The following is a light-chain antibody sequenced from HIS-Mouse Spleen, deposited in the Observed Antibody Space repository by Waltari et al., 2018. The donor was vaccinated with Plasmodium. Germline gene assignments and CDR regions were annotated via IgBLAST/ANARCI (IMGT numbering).Light chain of an antibody. CDR2: DAS. V-gene: IGKV3-11*01. J-gene: IGKJ4*01. CDR1: QSVSSY. Sequence: IVLTQSPATLSLSPGERAPLSCRASQSVSSYLAWYQQNPGQAPRLLIYDASNRATGIPARFSGSGSGTDFTLTISSLEPEDFAVYYCQQRSNWPRVLTFGGGTKVEIK. CDR3: QQRSNWPRVLT.